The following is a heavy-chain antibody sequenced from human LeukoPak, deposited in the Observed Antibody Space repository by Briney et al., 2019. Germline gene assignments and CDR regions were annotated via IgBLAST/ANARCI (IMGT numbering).Heavy chain of an antibody. CDR1: GYTFTGYY. J-gene: IGHJ3*02. D-gene: IGHD2-15*01. CDR2: INPNRGGT. Sequence: GASVKVSCTASGYTFTGYYMHWVRQAPGPGPEWMGWINPNRGGTNSAQTFQGRVTITMYTSISTGYMDLSRLRSDDTSVYYCARLSTVCVVVGGVADDAFDIWGQGTMVTVSS. V-gene: IGHV1-2*02. CDR3: ARLSTVCVVVGGVADDAFDI.